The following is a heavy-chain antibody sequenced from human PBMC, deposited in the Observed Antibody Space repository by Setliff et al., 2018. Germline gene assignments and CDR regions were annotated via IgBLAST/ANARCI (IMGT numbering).Heavy chain of an antibody. V-gene: IGHV4-59*08. Sequence: SETLSLTCSVSGGSINRDYWSWIRQPPGKGLEWIGYIHYSGNTNYNPSLKSRVTISVDTSRNQFSLKVRSVTAADTAVYFCARAPPGNCSSISCYADGAFDIWGQGTMVTVSS. CDR3: ARAPPGNCSSISCYADGAFDI. CDR1: GGSINRDY. CDR2: IHYSGNT. D-gene: IGHD2-2*01. J-gene: IGHJ3*02.